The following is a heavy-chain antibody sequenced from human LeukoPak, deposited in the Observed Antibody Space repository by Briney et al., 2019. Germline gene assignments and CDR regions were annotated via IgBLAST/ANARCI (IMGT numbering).Heavy chain of an antibody. Sequence: PSETLSLTCTVSGGSISSHYWSWTRQPPGKGLEWIGYIYYSGSTNYNPSLKSRVTISVDTSKNQFSLKLSSVTAADTAVYYCARGYYYDSSGYYPFAYWGQGTLVTVSS. CDR3: ARGYYYDSSGYYPFAY. J-gene: IGHJ4*02. D-gene: IGHD3-22*01. CDR2: IYYSGST. V-gene: IGHV4-59*11. CDR1: GGSISSHY.